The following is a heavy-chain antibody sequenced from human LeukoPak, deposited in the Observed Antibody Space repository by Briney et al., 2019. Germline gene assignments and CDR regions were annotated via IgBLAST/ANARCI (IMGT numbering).Heavy chain of an antibody. CDR3: AREDYDILLIDY. CDR1: GFAFSSYG. J-gene: IGHJ4*02. CDR2: IWYDGSNK. Sequence: PGGSLRLSCAASGFAFSSYGMHWVRQAPGKGLEWLAVIWYDGSNKYYADSVKGRFTISRDNSKNTLYLQMNSLRAEDTAVYYCAREDYDILLIDYWGQGTLVTVSS. V-gene: IGHV3-33*01. D-gene: IGHD3-9*01.